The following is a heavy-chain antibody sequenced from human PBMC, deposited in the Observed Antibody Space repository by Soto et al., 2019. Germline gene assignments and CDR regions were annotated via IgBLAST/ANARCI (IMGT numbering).Heavy chain of an antibody. Sequence: EVQLVESGGGLAQPGKSLRLSCAASGFTVSSNYMSWVRQAPGKGLEWVSVIYSSGSTYYADSVKGRFTISRDNSKNTLYLQMNSLRAEDTAVYYCARDLTRYAFDIWGQGTMVTVSS. J-gene: IGHJ3*02. CDR2: IYSSGST. V-gene: IGHV3-66*01. CDR3: ARDLTRYAFDI. D-gene: IGHD3-16*02. CDR1: GFTVSSNY.